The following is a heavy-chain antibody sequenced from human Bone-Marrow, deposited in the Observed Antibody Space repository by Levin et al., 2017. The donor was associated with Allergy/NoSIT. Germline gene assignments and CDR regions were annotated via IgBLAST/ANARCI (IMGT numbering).Heavy chain of an antibody. CDR3: AKVSDSSGYGVLPADY. CDR2: ISGSGGST. CDR1: GFTFSSYA. J-gene: IGHJ4*02. Sequence: PGGSLRLSCAASGFTFSSYAMSWVRQAPGKGLEWVSAISGSGGSTYYADSVKGRFTISRDNSKNTLYLQMNSLRAEDTAVYYCAKVSDSSGYGVLPADYWGQGTLVTVSS. D-gene: IGHD3-22*01. V-gene: IGHV3-23*01.